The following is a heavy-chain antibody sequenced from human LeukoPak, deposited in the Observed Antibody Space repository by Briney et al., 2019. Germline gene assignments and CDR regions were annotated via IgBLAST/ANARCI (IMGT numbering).Heavy chain of an antibody. CDR3: AIDPNWGTHS. V-gene: IGHV3-53*01. CDR2: IYSGGST. D-gene: IGHD7-27*01. Sequence: CMSWVRQAPGKGLEWVSVIYSGGSTYYADSVKGRFTTSRDNSKNTVYLQMNSLRAEDTAVYYCAIDPNWGTHSWGQGVLVTVSS. CDR1: C. J-gene: IGHJ4*02.